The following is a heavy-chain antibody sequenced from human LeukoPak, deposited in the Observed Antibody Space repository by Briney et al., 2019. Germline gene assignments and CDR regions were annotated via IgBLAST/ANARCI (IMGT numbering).Heavy chain of an antibody. CDR2: INPNSCGT. D-gene: IGHD3-16*01. V-gene: IGHV1-2*02. J-gene: IGHJ4*02. Sequence: ASVSVSCKASGYTFTGYYMHWVGQAPGQGLEWMGWINPNSCGTNYAQKFQGRVTMTRDTSISTAYMERSRLRSDDTAAYYCAREIHLGRDYWGQGTLVTVSS. CDR1: GYTFTGYY. CDR3: AREIHLGRDY.